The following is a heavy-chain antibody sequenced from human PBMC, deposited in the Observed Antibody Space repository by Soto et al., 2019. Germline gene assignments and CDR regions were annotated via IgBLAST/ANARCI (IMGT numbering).Heavy chain of an antibody. V-gene: IGHV3-21*01. CDR1: GFTLSSYS. D-gene: IGHD5-12*01. Sequence: PGGSLRLSCIASGFTLSSYSMNWVRQAPGKGLEWVAYISSAGSYIKYADSVGGRFTISRDNAKNSLNLQMNSLRAEDTAVYFYARGFYSGYDYIDFWGQGTPVTVSS. J-gene: IGHJ4*02. CDR2: ISSAGSYI. CDR3: ARGFYSGYDYIDF.